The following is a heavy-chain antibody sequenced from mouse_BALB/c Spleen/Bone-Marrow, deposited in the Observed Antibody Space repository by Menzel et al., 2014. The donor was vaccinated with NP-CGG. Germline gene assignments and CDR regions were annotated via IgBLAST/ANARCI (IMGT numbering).Heavy chain of an antibody. CDR2: IRSESNNYAT. CDR3: VGYPFAY. D-gene: IGHD2-2*01. V-gene: IGHV10S3*01. CDR1: GFTFXTNA. Sequence: EVQLVESGGGLVQPKGSLKLSCAASGFTFXTNAMNWVRQAPGKGLEWVARIRSESNNYATYYADSVKDRFTISRDDSQSVLYLRMNNLKTEDTAMYYCVGYPFAYWGQGTLVTVSA. J-gene: IGHJ3*01.